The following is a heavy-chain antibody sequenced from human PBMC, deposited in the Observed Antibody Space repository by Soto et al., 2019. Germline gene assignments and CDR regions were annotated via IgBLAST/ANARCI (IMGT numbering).Heavy chain of an antibody. J-gene: IGHJ6*02. CDR1: GGSISGGTYY. V-gene: IGHV4-31*03. CDR2: IYFSGST. D-gene: IGHD2-21*01. Sequence: QVQLQELGPGLVKPSQTLSLTCTVSGGSISGGTYYWSWIRQPPGQGLEWIGYIYFSGSTYYNPSLKSRVIISVDTSKNQFSLRLSSVTAADTAVYYCARGDWPTQMDVWGQGTTVTVSS. CDR3: ARGDWPTQMDV.